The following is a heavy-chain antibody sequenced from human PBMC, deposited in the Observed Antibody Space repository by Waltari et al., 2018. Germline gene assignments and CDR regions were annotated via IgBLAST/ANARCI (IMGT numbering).Heavy chain of an antibody. D-gene: IGHD3-22*01. J-gene: IGHJ4*02. CDR2: IRSKAYGGTT. CDR3: TREGGYYYAPDY. CDR1: GFTFGDYA. V-gene: IGHV3-49*04. Sequence: EVQLVESGGGLVQPGRSLRLSCTASGFTFGDYAMSWVRQAPGKGLEWVGFIRSKAYGGTTEYAASVKGRFTISRDDSKSIAYLQMNSLKTEDTAVYYSTREGGYYYAPDYWGQGTLVTVSS.